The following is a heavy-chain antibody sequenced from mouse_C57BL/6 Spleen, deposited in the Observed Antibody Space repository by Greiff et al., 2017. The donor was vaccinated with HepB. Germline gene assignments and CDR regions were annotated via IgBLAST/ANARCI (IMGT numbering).Heavy chain of an antibody. Sequence: EVKLMESGGGLVQPGGSLSLSCAASGFTFTDYYMSWVRQPPGKALEWLGFIRNKANGYTTEYSASVKGRFTISRDNSQSILYLQMNALRAEDSATYYCARYRDYDVGFDVWGTGTTVTVSS. CDR3: ARYRDYDVGFDV. CDR1: GFTFTDYY. V-gene: IGHV7-3*01. D-gene: IGHD2-4*01. CDR2: IRNKANGYTT. J-gene: IGHJ1*03.